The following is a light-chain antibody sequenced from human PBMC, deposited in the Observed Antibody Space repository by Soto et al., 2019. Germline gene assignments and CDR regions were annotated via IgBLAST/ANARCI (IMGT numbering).Light chain of an antibody. Sequence: QSALTQPPSASGSPGQSVTISCTGTSSDVGAYIYVSWYQHHPGKAPKLIIYEAGKRPSGVPDRFSGSYSGDTASLTVSGLQAEDEADYYCGSYAGGNNPYVFGTGTKLTVL. CDR3: GSYAGGNNPYV. V-gene: IGLV2-8*01. J-gene: IGLJ1*01. CDR2: EAG. CDR1: SSDVGAYIY.